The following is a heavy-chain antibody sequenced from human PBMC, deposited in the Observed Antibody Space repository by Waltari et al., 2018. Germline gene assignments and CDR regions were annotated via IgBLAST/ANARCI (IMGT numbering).Heavy chain of an antibody. CDR2: MNPNSGNT. J-gene: IGHJ3*02. CDR3: ALGYDYVWGSYRHHDAFDI. Sequence: QVQLVQSGAEVKKPGSSVKVSCKASGGTFSSYAISWVRQAPGQGLEWMGWMNPNSGNTGYAQKFQGRVTMTRNTSISTAYMELSSLRSEDTAVYYCALGYDYVWGSYRHHDAFDIWGQGTMVTVSS. D-gene: IGHD3-16*02. V-gene: IGHV1-8*02. CDR1: GGTFSSYA.